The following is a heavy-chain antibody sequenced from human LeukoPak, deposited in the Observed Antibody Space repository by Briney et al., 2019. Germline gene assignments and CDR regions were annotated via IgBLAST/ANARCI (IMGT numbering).Heavy chain of an antibody. CDR3: ARYFYDSSGSSSDAFDI. CDR1: GYTFTGSY. D-gene: IGHD3-22*01. V-gene: IGHV1-2*02. CDR2: INPNSGGT. Sequence: ASVKVSCTTSGYTFTGSYMHWVRQAPGQGLEWMGWINPNSGGTNYAQRFQGRVTMTRDTSMSTAYMELSRLRSDDSAVYYCARYFYDSSGSSSDAFDIWGQGTMVTVSS. J-gene: IGHJ3*02.